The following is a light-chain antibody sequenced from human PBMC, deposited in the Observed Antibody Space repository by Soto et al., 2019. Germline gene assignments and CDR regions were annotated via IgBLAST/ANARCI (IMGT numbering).Light chain of an antibody. CDR1: QSVLYSSNNKNY. CDR3: QQYLSTPLT. Sequence: DIVMTQSPDSLAVSLGERATINCKSSQSVLYSSNNKNYLTWYQQKPGQPPKLLIYWASTRESGVPDRFSGSGSGTDFTLTISSLQAEDVAVYYCQQYLSTPLTFGGGTKVELK. CDR2: WAS. J-gene: IGKJ4*01. V-gene: IGKV4-1*01.